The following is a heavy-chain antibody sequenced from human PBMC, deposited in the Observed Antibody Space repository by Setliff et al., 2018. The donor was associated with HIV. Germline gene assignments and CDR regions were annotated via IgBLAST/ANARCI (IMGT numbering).Heavy chain of an antibody. J-gene: IGHJ4*02. CDR3: ARWRWQQSEFDY. V-gene: IGHV1-18*01. CDR2: ISAYNGNT. Sequence: ASVKVSCKASGYTFTSYGISWVRQAPGQGLEWMGWISAYNGNTTYAQKLQGRVTMTTDTSTNTAYMELRSLRSDDTAVYYCARWRWQQSEFDYWGQGTLVIVSS. CDR1: GYTFTSYG. D-gene: IGHD3-3*01.